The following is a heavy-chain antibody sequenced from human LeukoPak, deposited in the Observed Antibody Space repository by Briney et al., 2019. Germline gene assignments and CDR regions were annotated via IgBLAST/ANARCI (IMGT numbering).Heavy chain of an antibody. D-gene: IGHD1-7*01. J-gene: IGHJ3*02. Sequence: SETLSLTCTVSGGSISSSSYYWGWIRQPPGKGLEWIGSIYYSGSTYYNPSLKSRVTISVDTSKNQFSLKLSPVTAADTAVYYCARGPVGGTTYNDGDAFDIWGQGTMVTVSS. CDR3: ARGPVGGTTYNDGDAFDI. CDR1: GGSISSSSYY. CDR2: IYYSGST. V-gene: IGHV4-39*07.